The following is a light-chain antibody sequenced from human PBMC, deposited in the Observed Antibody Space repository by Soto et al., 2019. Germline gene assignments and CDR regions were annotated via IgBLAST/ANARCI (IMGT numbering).Light chain of an antibody. CDR2: GAS. J-gene: IGKJ4*02. CDR1: QGISKY. CDR3: LQHKSYPLT. Sequence: QSPHAKSASVRDRATITCRASQGISKYLAWFQQKPGKVPKRLIYGASSLQSGVPSRFSGSGSGTEFTLTISNLQPEDFATYYCLQHKSYPLTFGGGTKVDIK. V-gene: IGKV1-17*03.